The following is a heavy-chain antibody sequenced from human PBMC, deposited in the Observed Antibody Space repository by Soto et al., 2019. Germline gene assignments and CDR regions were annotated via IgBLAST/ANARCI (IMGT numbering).Heavy chain of an antibody. J-gene: IGHJ6*03. CDR2: IYYSGST. CDR1: GGSINSYY. Sequence: AETLSLTCSVSGGSINSYYWSWIRQPPGKGLEWIGYIYYSGSTHYNPSLKSRVTISVDTSKNQFSLKLSSVTAADTAVYYCARDASGNYDILTGYRYYDMDVWGKGTTVTVSS. D-gene: IGHD3-9*01. V-gene: IGHV4-59*01. CDR3: ARDASGNYDILTGYRYYDMDV.